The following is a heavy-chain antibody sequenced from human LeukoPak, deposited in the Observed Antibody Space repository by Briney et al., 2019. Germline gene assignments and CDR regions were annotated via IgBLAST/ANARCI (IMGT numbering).Heavy chain of an antibody. D-gene: IGHD4-17*01. V-gene: IGHV4-59*01. Sequence: EPSETLSLTCTVSGGSISTYYWSWIRQPPGKGLEWIGYIHNSGSTNYNPSLKSRVTISVDTSKNQFSLKLSSVTAADTAVYYCASALTTLEYFQHWGRGTLVTVSS. J-gene: IGHJ1*01. CDR1: GGSISTYY. CDR2: IHNSGST. CDR3: ASALTTLEYFQH.